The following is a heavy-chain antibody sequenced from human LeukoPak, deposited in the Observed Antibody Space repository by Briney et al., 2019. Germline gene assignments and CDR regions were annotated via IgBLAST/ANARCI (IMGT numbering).Heavy chain of an antibody. J-gene: IGHJ4*02. CDR1: GGTFSSYA. CDR3: AREVGGYYDLYFDY. CDR2: IIPIFGTA. D-gene: IGHD3-22*01. Sequence: SVRVSCKASGGTFSSYAISWVRQAPGQGLEWMGGIIPIFGTANYAQKFQGRVTITTDESTSTAYMELSSLRSEDTAVYYCAREVGGYYDLYFDYWGQGILVTVSS. V-gene: IGHV1-69*05.